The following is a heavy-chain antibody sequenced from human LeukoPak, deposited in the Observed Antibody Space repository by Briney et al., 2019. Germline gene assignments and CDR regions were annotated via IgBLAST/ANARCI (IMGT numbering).Heavy chain of an antibody. Sequence: GRSLRLPCATSGLTFSTYWISCIREAPGEGRDWVRNIKQEGSEKFYMYCDESRFTITRDNAKNSLYLQMNSLRAEDTAVYYCARAPDLDSSGYYYRFFQHWGQGTLVTVSS. CDR1: GLTFSTYW. CDR3: ARAPDLDSSGYYYRFFQH. CDR2: IKQEGSEK. V-gene: IGHV3-7*05. J-gene: IGHJ1*01. D-gene: IGHD3-22*01.